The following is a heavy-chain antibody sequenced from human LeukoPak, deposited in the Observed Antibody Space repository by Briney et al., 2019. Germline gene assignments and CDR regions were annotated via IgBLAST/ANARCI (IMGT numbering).Heavy chain of an antibody. V-gene: IGHV4-34*01. CDR1: GGSFSGYY. CDR3: ARGPYGDFLDY. D-gene: IGHD4-17*01. Sequence: SETLSLTCAVYGGSFSGYYWSWIRQPPGKGLEWIGEINHSGSTNYNPSLKSRVTISVDTSKNQFPLKLSSVTAADTAVYYCARGPYGDFLDYWGQGTLVTVSS. J-gene: IGHJ4*02. CDR2: INHSGST.